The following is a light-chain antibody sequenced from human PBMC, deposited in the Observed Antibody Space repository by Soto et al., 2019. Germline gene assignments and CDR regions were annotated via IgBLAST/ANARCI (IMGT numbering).Light chain of an antibody. Sequence: QSALTQPPSASGSPGQSVTISCTGTSSDVGAYDYVSWYQQHPGKAPKLMIYEINKRPSGVPDRFSGSKSGNTGSLTVSGLRAEDEADYYCSSFAGSNNFPYVFGTGTKLTVL. V-gene: IGLV2-8*01. CDR2: EIN. J-gene: IGLJ1*01. CDR3: SSFAGSNNFPYV. CDR1: SSDVGAYDY.